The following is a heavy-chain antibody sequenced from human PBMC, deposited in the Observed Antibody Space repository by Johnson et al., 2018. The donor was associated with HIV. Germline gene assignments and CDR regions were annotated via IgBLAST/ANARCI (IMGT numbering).Heavy chain of an antibody. CDR1: GFTFSSYD. D-gene: IGHD3-10*01. CDR2: IGTAGDT. CDR3: ASPKTPTRVVRGAFDI. J-gene: IGHJ3*02. V-gene: IGHV3-13*01. Sequence: VQLVESGGGLLQPGVSLRLSCPASGFTFSSYDMHWVRQATGKGLEWVSAIGTAGDTYYPGSVKGRFTISRENAKNSLYLQMNSLRAEDTAVYYCASPKTPTRVVRGAFDIWGQGTMVTVSS.